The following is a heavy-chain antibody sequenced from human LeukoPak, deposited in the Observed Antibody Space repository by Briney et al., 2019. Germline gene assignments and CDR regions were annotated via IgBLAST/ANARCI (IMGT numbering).Heavy chain of an antibody. D-gene: IGHD2-2*01. J-gene: IGHJ6*02. V-gene: IGHV1-8*01. Sequence: ASVKVSCKASGYTFTSYDINWVRQATGQGLEWMGWMNPDSGNTGYAQKFQSRVTMTRNTSINTAYMKLSSLRSEDTAVYYCARGRVRCSSTSCYLGPYYYYYGMDVWGQGTTVTVSS. CDR3: ARGRVRCSSTSCYLGPYYYYYGMDV. CDR2: MNPDSGNT. CDR1: GYTFTSYD.